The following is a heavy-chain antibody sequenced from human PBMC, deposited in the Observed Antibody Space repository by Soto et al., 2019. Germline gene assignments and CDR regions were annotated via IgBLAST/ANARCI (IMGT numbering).Heavy chain of an antibody. Sequence: EVQLLESGGGLVQPGGSLRLSCAASGFSFNSYSMSWVRQAPGKGLEWVAGIIGSGDSAYYADSVKGRFTISRDNSKNTLSLQMNSLRAGDTAIYYCARDRGTTTVTFDAFQHRGQGTLVAVSS. V-gene: IGHV3-23*01. CDR2: IIGSGDSA. D-gene: IGHD4-17*01. CDR1: GFSFNSYS. J-gene: IGHJ1*01. CDR3: ARDRGTTTVTFDAFQH.